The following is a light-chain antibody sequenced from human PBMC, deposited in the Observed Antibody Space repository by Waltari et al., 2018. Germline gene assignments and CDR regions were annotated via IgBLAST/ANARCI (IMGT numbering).Light chain of an antibody. CDR2: EDN. V-gene: IGLV2-23*01. Sequence: QSALTQPTPVAGFLGQSTPISSTGAGMHVGSFNLFSWYQQHPDKAPNLMFYEDNKRPSGVSTRFSGSKSGNTASLTISGLQAEDEADYYCCSYAGSGTTWVFGGGTKLTVL. CDR1: GMHVGSFNL. CDR3: CSYAGSGTTWV. J-gene: IGLJ3*02.